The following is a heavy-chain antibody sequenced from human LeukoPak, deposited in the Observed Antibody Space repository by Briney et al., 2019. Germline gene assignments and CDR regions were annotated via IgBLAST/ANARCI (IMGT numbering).Heavy chain of an antibody. D-gene: IGHD1-7*01. V-gene: IGHV4-39*01. CDR1: GGSISSSSYY. Sequence: SETLSLTCTVSGGSISSSSYYWGWIRQPPGKGLEWIGSIYYSGSTYYNPSLKSRVTISVDTSKNQFSLKLSSVTAADTAVYYCASCIAGTSGAFHIWGQGTMVTVSS. CDR3: ASCIAGTSGAFHI. CDR2: IYYSGST. J-gene: IGHJ3*02.